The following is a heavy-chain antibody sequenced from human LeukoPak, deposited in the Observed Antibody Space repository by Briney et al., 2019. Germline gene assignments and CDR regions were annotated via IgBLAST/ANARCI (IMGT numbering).Heavy chain of an antibody. CDR3: ARDRDGRRTFDY. CDR2: MSAYKGNT. CDR1: GYTFTSYG. V-gene: IGHV1-18*01. Sequence: GASVKVSCKASGYTFTSYGISWVRQAPGQGLEWMGWMSAYKGNTNYAQKLQGRVTMTTDTSTSTAYMELRSLRSDDTAAYYCARDRDGRRTFDYWGQGTLVTVSS. J-gene: IGHJ4*02. D-gene: IGHD1-26*01.